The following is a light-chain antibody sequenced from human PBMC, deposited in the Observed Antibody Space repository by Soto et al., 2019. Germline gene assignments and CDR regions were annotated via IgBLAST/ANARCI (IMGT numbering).Light chain of an antibody. V-gene: IGKV3D-20*02. J-gene: IGKJ5*01. Sequence: EIVLTQSPGTLSLSPGERATLSCRASQSVSSSYLAWYQQKPGQAPRLLIYEASNRATGISARFSGSGSGTDFTLTISSLEPEDFAVYYCQHRMNWPLTFGQGTRLEI. CDR3: QHRMNWPLT. CDR2: EAS. CDR1: QSVSSSY.